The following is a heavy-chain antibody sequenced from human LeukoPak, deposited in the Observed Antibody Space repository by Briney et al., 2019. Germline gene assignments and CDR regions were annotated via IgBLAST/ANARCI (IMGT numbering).Heavy chain of an antibody. Sequence: GASVTVSCKTFGYTFASYGISWMRQAPGLGLEWMGWISAYNGNTNYAQKLQGRVTMTTDTSTSTAYMELRSLRSDDTAMYYCARDVHHYVWGSSLPSDYWGQGTLVTVSS. V-gene: IGHV1-18*01. J-gene: IGHJ4*02. CDR3: ARDVHHYVWGSSLPSDY. D-gene: IGHD3-16*01. CDR2: ISAYNGNT. CDR1: GYTFASYG.